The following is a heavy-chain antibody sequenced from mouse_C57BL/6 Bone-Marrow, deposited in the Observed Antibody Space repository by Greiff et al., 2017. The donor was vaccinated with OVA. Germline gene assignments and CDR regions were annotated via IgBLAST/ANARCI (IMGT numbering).Heavy chain of an antibody. CDR1: GFPITSGYY. D-gene: IGHD2-3*01. Sequence: VQLVESGPGLVKPSQSLFLTCSITGFPITSGYYWIWIRQSPGKPLEWMGYITHSGETFYNPSLQSPISITRETSKNQFFLQLNSVTTEDTAMYYCAGGRYDGYLYAMDYWGQGTSVTVSS. CDR2: ITHSGET. CDR3: AGGRYDGYLYAMDY. J-gene: IGHJ4*01. V-gene: IGHV12-3*01.